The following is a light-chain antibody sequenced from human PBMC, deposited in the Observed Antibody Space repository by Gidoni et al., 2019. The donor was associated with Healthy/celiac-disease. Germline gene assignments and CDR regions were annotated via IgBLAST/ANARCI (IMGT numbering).Light chain of an antibody. CDR3: QQSYSTPWT. CDR1: QSISTY. V-gene: IGKV1-39*01. CDR2: AAS. J-gene: IGKJ1*01. Sequence: DIQMTQSPSSLSASVGDRVIITCRASQSISTYLNWYHQEPGKAPKVLIYAASSLQSGVPSRFSGSGSGTDFTLTISSLQPEDFATYYCQQSYSTPWTFGQGTKVEIK.